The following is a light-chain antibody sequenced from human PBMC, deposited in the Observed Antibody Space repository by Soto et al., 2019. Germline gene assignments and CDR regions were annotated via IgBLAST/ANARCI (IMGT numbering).Light chain of an antibody. CDR2: DVN. J-gene: IGLJ1*01. V-gene: IGLV2-11*01. CDR1: SSNVGGYNY. CDR3: CSFACSYILV. Sequence: QSVLTQPRSVSASPGQSGSISCTGTSSNVGGYNYVSWYQQHPGKDPKLIIYDVNKRPSGVTDRFSGYKSGNTASLTISGLQPEHEDDYYCCSFACSYILVFRSGTKVTVX.